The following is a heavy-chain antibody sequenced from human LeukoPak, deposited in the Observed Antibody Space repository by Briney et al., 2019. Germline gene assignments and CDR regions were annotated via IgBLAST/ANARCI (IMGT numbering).Heavy chain of an antibody. CDR3: ARGRAGWNPTFFDY. D-gene: IGHD1-1*01. V-gene: IGHV4-4*07. CDR1: GDSISRYY. J-gene: IGHJ4*02. CDR2: IYSSGNT. Sequence: SETLSLTCTVSGDSISRYYWSWIRQPAGKGLEWLGRIYSSGNTNHNPSLKSRLTMSADTSYNQLSLKLSSVTAADTAVYYCARGRAGWNPTFFDYWGQGTLVTVSS.